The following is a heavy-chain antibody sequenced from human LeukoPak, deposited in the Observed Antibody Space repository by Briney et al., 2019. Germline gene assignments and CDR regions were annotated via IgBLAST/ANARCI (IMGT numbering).Heavy chain of an antibody. CDR3: AKGRLGYQLLFPDY. J-gene: IGHJ4*02. CDR2: ISWNSGSI. V-gene: IGHV3-9*01. D-gene: IGHD2-2*01. Sequence: GGSLRLSCAASGFTFDDYAMHWVRQAPGEGLEWVSGISWNSGSIGYADSVKGRFTISRDNAKNSLYLQMNSLRAEDTALYYCAKGRLGYQLLFPDYWGQGTLVTVSS. CDR1: GFTFDDYA.